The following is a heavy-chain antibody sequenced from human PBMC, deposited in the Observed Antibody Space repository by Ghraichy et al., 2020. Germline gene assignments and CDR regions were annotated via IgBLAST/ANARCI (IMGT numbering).Heavy chain of an antibody. CDR1: GGSFSGYY. Sequence: SETLSLTCAVYGGSFSGYYWSWIRQPPGKGLEWIGEINHSGSTNYNPSLKSRVTISVDTSKNQFSLKLSSVTAADTAVYYCARIRSPGSSSNDYFDYWGQGTLVTVSS. CDR2: INHSGST. D-gene: IGHD2-15*01. V-gene: IGHV4-34*01. CDR3: ARIRSPGSSSNDYFDY. J-gene: IGHJ4*02.